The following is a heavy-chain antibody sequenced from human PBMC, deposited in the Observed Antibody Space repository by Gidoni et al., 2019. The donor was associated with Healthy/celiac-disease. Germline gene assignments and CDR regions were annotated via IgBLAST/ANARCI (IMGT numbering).Heavy chain of an antibody. CDR1: GGSFSGYY. V-gene: IGHV4-34*01. Sequence: QVQLQQWGAGLLKPSETLSLPCAVYGGSFSGYYWSWIRQPPGKGREWIGEINHSGSTNYNPSLKSRVTISVDTSKNQFSLKLSSVTAADTAVYYCARVVGATPNLQYFDYWGQGTLVTVSS. CDR2: INHSGST. D-gene: IGHD1-26*01. J-gene: IGHJ4*02. CDR3: ARVVGATPNLQYFDY.